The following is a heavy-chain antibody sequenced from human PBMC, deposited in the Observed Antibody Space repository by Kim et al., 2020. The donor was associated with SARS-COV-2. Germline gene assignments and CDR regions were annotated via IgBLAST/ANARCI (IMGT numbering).Heavy chain of an antibody. V-gene: IGHV5-51*01. J-gene: IGHJ6*02. Sequence: RYSPSFQGQVTISADKSSSTAYLQWSSLKASDTAMYYCATQTETYGMDVWGQGTTVTVSS. CDR3: ATQTETYGMDV.